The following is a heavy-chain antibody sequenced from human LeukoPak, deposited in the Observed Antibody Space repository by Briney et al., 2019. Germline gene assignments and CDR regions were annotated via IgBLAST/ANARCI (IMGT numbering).Heavy chain of an antibody. D-gene: IGHD5-18*01. J-gene: IGHJ4*02. V-gene: IGHV1-46*01. Sequence: ASVKVSCKPSGYTFTSYYMHWVRPAPGQGLGWVGIINPSGGSTSYAQNFQGRVTMTRDTSTSTVYMELSSLRSEDTAVHFCAREGGYSYYFDYWGQGTLVTVS. CDR2: INPSGGST. CDR1: GYTFTSYY. CDR3: AREGGYSYYFDY.